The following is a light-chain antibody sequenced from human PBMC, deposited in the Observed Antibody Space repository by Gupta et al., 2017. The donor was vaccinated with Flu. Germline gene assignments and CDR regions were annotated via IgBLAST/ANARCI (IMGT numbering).Light chain of an antibody. CDR3: QQYNSFPCT. CDR2: KAS. Sequence: RFTITCRESQSFSSWLAWYQRNPGKAPKVMFSKASSLDSVVPSRFSGSGSGKVSTLTISSLHADDVANYYCQQYNSFPCTFGQGTNLEIK. J-gene: IGKJ2*02. V-gene: IGKV1-5*03. CDR1: QSFSSW.